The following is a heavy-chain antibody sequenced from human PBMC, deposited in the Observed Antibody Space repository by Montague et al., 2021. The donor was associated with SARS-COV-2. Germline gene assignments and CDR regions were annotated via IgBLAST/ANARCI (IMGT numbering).Heavy chain of an antibody. CDR2: IYTSGST. D-gene: IGHD3-3*01. CDR1: GGSISSYY. V-gene: IGHV4-4*07. Sequence: SETLSLTCTVSGGSISSYYWSWIRQPAGKGLEWIGRIYTSGSTNXNPSLKNRVTMSVDTSKNQFSLKLSSVTAADTAVYYCAREGGITIFGVVIGSPYYYYMDVWGKGTTVTVSS. CDR3: AREGGITIFGVVIGSPYYYYMDV. J-gene: IGHJ6*03.